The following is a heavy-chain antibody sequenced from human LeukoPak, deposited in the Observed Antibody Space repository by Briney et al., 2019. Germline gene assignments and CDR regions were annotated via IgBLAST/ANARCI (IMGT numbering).Heavy chain of an antibody. CDR1: GFTFSSYS. V-gene: IGHV3-21*01. D-gene: IGHD4-17*01. Sequence: GGSLRLSCAAPGFTFSSYSMNWVRQAPGKGLEWVSSISSSSSYIYYADSVKGRFTISRDNAKNTLYLQMNSLRAEDTAVYYCARDLHDYGDLLDYWGQGTLVTVSS. CDR2: ISSSSSYI. CDR3: ARDLHDYGDLLDY. J-gene: IGHJ4*02.